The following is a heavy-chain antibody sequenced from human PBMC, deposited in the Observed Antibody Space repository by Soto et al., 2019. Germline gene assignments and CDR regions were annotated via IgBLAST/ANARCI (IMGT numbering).Heavy chain of an antibody. CDR1: GFTFSSYA. D-gene: IGHD3-10*01. J-gene: IGHJ4*02. V-gene: IGHV3-30-3*01. Sequence: QVQLVESGGGVVQPGRSLRLSCAASGFTFSSYAMHWVRQAPGKGLEWVAVISYDGSNKYYADSVKGRFTISRDNSKNTLYLQMNSLRAEDTAVYYCARAMYYYGAGSSIDYWGQGTLVTVSS. CDR2: ISYDGSNK. CDR3: ARAMYYYGAGSSIDY.